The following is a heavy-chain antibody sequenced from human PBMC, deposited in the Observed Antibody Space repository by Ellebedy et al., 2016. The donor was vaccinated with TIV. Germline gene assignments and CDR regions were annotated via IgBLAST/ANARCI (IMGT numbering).Heavy chain of an antibody. CDR2: IYYSGST. Sequence: SETLSLTCTVSGGSISSGGYYWSWIRQHPGKGLEWIGYIYYSGSTNYNPSLKSRVTISVDTSKNQFSLKLSSVTAADTAVYYCARLSGSSWYWWFDPWGQGTLVTVSS. CDR3: ARLSGSSWYWWFDP. J-gene: IGHJ5*02. CDR1: GGSISSGGYY. V-gene: IGHV4-61*08. D-gene: IGHD6-13*01.